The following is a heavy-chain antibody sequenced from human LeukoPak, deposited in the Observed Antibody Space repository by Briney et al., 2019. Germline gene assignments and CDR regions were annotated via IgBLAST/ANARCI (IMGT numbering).Heavy chain of an antibody. D-gene: IGHD1-7*01. CDR1: GFTFSSYA. V-gene: IGHV3-23*01. J-gene: IGHJ4*02. Sequence: GGSLRLSCAASGFTFSSYAMSWVRQAPGEGLEWVSAISGRGGSTFCADSVKGRFTISRDNSKNTLYLQMNSLRAEDTAVYYCAKGPFPTENYYFDYWGQGTLVTVSS. CDR2: ISGRGGST. CDR3: AKGPFPTENYYFDY.